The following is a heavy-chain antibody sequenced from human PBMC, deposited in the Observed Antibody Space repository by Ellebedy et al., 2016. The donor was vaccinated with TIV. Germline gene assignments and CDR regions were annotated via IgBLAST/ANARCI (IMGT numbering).Heavy chain of an antibody. CDR1: RYSFTHYW. D-gene: IGHD1-26*01. CDR3: ARHPHLGSYRFAF. Sequence: GESLKISWQCSRYSFTHYWLGWVRQMQEQGRGWMGIILPGDSDTRYSASFRGQVSISADRSISTAYLQWISLKASDTAMYFCARHPHLGSYRFAFWGQGSLVTVSS. J-gene: IGHJ4*02. V-gene: IGHV5-51*01. CDR2: ILPGDSDT.